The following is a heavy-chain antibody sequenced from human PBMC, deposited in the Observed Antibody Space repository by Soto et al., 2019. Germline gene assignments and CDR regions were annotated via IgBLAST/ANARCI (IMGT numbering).Heavy chain of an antibody. CDR2: IYWDDDK. D-gene: IGHD6-19*01. J-gene: IGHJ5*02. V-gene: IGHV2-5*02. Sequence: QITLKESGPTLVKPTQTLTLTCTFSGFSLSTSGVAVGWIRQPPGKALEWLALIYWDDDKRYSPSLKSRLTITKDTSKNQVVLTITNMDPVDTATYYCARRSAVAGIGNWFDPWGPGTLVTVSS. CDR1: GFSLSTSGVA. CDR3: ARRSAVAGIGNWFDP.